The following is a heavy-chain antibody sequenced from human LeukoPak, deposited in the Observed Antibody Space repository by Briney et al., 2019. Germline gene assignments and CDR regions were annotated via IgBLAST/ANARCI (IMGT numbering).Heavy chain of an antibody. D-gene: IGHD3-22*01. CDR2: IYHSGST. Sequence: PSETLSLTCTVSGGSISSSSYYWGWIRQPPGKGLEWIGGIYHSGSTYYNPSLKSRVTISVDTSKNQFSLKLSSVTAADTAVYYCARDFLRGGYYDSSGRWAFDIWGQGTMVTVSS. V-gene: IGHV4-39*07. CDR3: ARDFLRGGYYDSSGRWAFDI. CDR1: GGSISSSSYY. J-gene: IGHJ3*02.